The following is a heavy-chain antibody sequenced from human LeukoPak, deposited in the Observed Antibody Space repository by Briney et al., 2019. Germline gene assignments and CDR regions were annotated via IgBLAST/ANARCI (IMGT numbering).Heavy chain of an antibody. J-gene: IGHJ3*02. Sequence: PGGSLRLSCAASGFTFSSYSMNWVRQAPGKGLEWVSYIRSGGSPIYYADSVKGRFTISRDNAKDSLYLQMNSLRAEDTAVYHCTRGTYYHGSGDAFDIWGQGTMVTVSS. CDR2: IRSGGSPI. CDR1: GFTFSSYS. D-gene: IGHD3-10*01. V-gene: IGHV3-48*04. CDR3: TRGTYYHGSGDAFDI.